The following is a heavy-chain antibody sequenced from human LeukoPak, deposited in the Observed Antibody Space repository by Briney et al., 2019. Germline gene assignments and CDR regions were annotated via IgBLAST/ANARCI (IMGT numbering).Heavy chain of an antibody. CDR1: GFTVSSNY. Sequence: SGGSLRLSCAACGFTVSSNYMSWVRQAPGKGLEWVSVIYSGGSTYYADSVKGRFTISRDNSKDTLYLQMNSLRAEDTAVYYCARDQVRVRPASYYFDYWGQGTLVTVSS. V-gene: IGHV3-53*01. CDR2: IYSGGST. CDR3: ARDQVRVRPASYYFDY. D-gene: IGHD5/OR15-5a*01. J-gene: IGHJ4*02.